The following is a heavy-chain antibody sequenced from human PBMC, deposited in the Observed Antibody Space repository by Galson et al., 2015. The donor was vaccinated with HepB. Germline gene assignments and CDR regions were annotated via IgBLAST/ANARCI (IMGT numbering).Heavy chain of an antibody. CDR1: GFTFSSYA. CDR3: AKCRDYDILTGNDY. J-gene: IGHJ4*02. CDR2: ISGSGGST. Sequence: SLRLSCAASGFTFSSYAMSWVRQAPGKGLEWVSAISGSGGSTYYADSVKGRFTISRDNSKNTLYLQMNSLRAEDTAVYYCAKCRDYDILTGNDYWGQGTLVTVSS. V-gene: IGHV3-23*01. D-gene: IGHD3-9*01.